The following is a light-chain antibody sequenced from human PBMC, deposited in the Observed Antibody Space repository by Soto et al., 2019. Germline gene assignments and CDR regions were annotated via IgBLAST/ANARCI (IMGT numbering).Light chain of an antibody. V-gene: IGKV3-20*01. CDR1: HSVDTTF. J-gene: IGKJ1*01. CDR3: QQYMSSVT. CDR2: GAS. Sequence: EIVLTQSPGSLSLSPGQRATLSCRASHSVDTTFFAWYQKKPGQAPRLLIYGASKRATGIPDRLSGSGSGTDFTLIISRLEPEDFAVYYCQQYMSSVTFGQGTKVEIK.